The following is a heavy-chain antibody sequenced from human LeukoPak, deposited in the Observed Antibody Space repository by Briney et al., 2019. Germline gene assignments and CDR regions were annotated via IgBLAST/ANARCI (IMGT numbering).Heavy chain of an antibody. J-gene: IGHJ4*02. Sequence: HPGGSLRLSCVASGFTFSSYVLSWVRQAPGKGLGWVSAISGSGGSTYYADSVKGRFTISRDNSKNTLFLQINSLRAEDTAVYYCAKAPPSLSSPDNWGQGTLVTVSS. CDR1: GFTFSSYV. CDR2: ISGSGGST. V-gene: IGHV3-23*01. D-gene: IGHD2/OR15-2a*01. CDR3: AKAPPSLSSPDN.